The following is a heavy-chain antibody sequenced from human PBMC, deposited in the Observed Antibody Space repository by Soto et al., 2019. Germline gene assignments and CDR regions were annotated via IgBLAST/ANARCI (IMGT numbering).Heavy chain of an antibody. CDR2: IYHTGSS. CDR1: GVSISSGTYY. D-gene: IGHD3-3*01. J-gene: IGHJ4*02. CDR3: ARDLLDTTVDYYFDY. Sequence: SETLSLTCTVSGVSISSGTYYWSWLRQPPGKGLEWIGYIYHTGSSQSNPSLKSRVAISIDTSKNQFTLELRSVTAADTAVYYCARDLLDTTVDYYFDYWGPGRLVTVSS. V-gene: IGHV4-30-4*01.